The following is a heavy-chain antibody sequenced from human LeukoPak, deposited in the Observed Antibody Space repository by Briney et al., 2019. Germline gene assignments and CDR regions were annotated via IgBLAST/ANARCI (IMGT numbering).Heavy chain of an antibody. D-gene: IGHD1-26*01. CDR3: ASQVGELLSY. CDR1: GFTFSSYD. CDR2: ISTSGGTT. Sequence: GGSLRLSCAASGFTFSSYDLNWVRQAPGKGLEWVSGISTSGGTTYYADSVKGRFTISRDNSKNTLYLQMNSLRAEDTAVYYCASQVGELLSYWGQGTLVTVSS. V-gene: IGHV3-23*01. J-gene: IGHJ4*02.